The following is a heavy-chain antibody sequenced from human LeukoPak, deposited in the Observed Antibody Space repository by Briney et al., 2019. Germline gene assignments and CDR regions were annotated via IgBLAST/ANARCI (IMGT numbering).Heavy chain of an antibody. V-gene: IGHV3-21*01. Sequence: GGSLRLSCAASGFTFSSYNMNWVRQAPGKGLEWVSSISSSSSYIYYADSVKGRFTISRDNAKNSLYLQMNSLRAEDTAVYYCARVHYYDSSGYYAWGQGTLVTVSS. D-gene: IGHD3-22*01. CDR3: ARVHYYDSSGYYA. CDR2: ISSSSSYI. J-gene: IGHJ5*02. CDR1: GFTFSSYN.